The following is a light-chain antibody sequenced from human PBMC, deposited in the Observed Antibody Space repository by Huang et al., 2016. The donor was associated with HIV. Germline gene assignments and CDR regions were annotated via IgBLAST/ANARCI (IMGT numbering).Light chain of an antibody. CDR3: QQSYSTLRYT. Sequence: DIQMTQSPSSLSASVGDRVTITCRASQSISSYLNRYQQKPGKAPKLLIYATSSLQSGVPSRFSGSGSGTDFTLTISSLQPEDFATYYCQQSYSTLRYTFGQGTKLEIK. J-gene: IGKJ2*01. CDR1: QSISSY. CDR2: ATS. V-gene: IGKV1-39*01.